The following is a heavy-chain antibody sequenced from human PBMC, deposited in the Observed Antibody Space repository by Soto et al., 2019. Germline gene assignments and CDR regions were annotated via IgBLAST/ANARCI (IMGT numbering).Heavy chain of an antibody. CDR1: GGSFSGYY. D-gene: IGHD4-4*01. CDR2: INHSGST. Sequence: QVQLQQWGAGLLKPSETLSLTCAVYGGSFSGYYWSWIRQPPGKGLEWIGEINHSGSTNYNPSLKSRVTISIDTSKNQFSLKLSSVTAADTAVYYCARGPTYSNYGYDYYYYGMDVGGQGTTVTVSS. J-gene: IGHJ6*02. V-gene: IGHV4-34*01. CDR3: ARGPTYSNYGYDYYYYGMDV.